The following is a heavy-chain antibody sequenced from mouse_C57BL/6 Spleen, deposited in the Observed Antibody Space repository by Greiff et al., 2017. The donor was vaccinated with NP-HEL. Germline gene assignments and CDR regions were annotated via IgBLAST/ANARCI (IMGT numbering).Heavy chain of an antibody. Sequence: QVQLQQPGAELVKPGASVKLSCKASGYTFTSYWMHWVKQRPGQGLEWIGMIHPNSGSTNYNEKFKSKATLTVDKSSSTAYMQLSSLTSEDSAVYYCARGDDDEDWFAYWGQGTLVTVSA. J-gene: IGHJ3*01. CDR2: IHPNSGST. V-gene: IGHV1-64*01. CDR3: ARGDDDEDWFAY. CDR1: GYTFTSYW. D-gene: IGHD2-4*01.